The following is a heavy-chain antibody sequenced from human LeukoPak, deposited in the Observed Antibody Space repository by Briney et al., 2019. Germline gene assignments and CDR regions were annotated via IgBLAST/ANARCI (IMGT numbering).Heavy chain of an antibody. V-gene: IGHV3-48*03. CDR3: ASPRYNWNADYFDN. D-gene: IGHD1-1*01. J-gene: IGHJ4*02. Sequence: PGGSLRLSCAASGFTFHNYGMNWVRQAPGKGLEWVAYISSSGDTTYYADSVKGRFTISRDNAKSSLFLEMKSLRVEDTALYFCASPRYNWNADYFDNWGQGTLVTVSS. CDR1: GFTFHNYG. CDR2: ISSSGDTT.